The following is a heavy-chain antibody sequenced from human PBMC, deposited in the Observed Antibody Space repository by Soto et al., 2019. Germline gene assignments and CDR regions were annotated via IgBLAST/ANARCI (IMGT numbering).Heavy chain of an antibody. J-gene: IGHJ4*02. V-gene: IGHV3-23*01. CDR1: GFTFSSYA. Sequence: GGSLRLSCAASGFTFSSYAMSWVRQAPGKGLEWVSAISGSGGGTYYADSVKGRFTISRDNSKNTLYLQMNSLRAEDTAVYYCAKALGEYSSSDESDYWGQGTLVTVSS. CDR3: AKALGEYSSSDESDY. CDR2: ISGSGGGT. D-gene: IGHD6-6*01.